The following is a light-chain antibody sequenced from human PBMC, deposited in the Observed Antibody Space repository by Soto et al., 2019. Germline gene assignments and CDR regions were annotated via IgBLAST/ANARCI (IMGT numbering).Light chain of an antibody. CDR3: QQRADWPPFT. CDR2: DAS. J-gene: IGKJ2*01. Sequence: EIVLTQSPASLSLSPGDRATFSCRASETVNDNLAWYHQKPGQPPRVLIYDASTRATGLPERFTGRGGGTEFTLTIDNLEPEDAGFYYCQQRADWPPFTFGQGTKLE. V-gene: IGKV3-11*01. CDR1: ETVNDN.